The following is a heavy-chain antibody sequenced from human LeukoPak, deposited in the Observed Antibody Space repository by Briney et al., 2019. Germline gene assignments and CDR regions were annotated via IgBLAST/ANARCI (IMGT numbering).Heavy chain of an antibody. CDR3: AKDLAGTRRGSGFDI. J-gene: IGHJ3*02. CDR1: GFTFEDYG. D-gene: IGHD6-19*01. V-gene: IGHV3-9*01. CDR2: ISWNNGSI. Sequence: GRSLRLSCAASGFTFEDYGMRWVRQAPGKGLEWVSGISWNNGSIGYADSVKGRVTISRDNAKNSLYLQMNSLRAEYTALYYCAKDLAGTRRGSGFDIWGQGTMVTVSS.